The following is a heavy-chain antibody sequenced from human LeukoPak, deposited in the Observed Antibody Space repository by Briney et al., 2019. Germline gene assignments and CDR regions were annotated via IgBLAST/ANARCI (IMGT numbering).Heavy chain of an antibody. V-gene: IGHV3-23*01. CDR3: AKDQLERRLGSRYYYYMDV. J-gene: IGHJ6*03. CDR1: GFTFSSYA. D-gene: IGHD1-1*01. CDR2: ISGSGGST. Sequence: PGGSLRLSYAASGFTFSSYAMSWVRQAPGKGLEWVSAISGSGGSTYYADSVKGRFTISRDNSKNTLYLQMNSLRAEDTAVYYCAKDQLERRLGSRYYYYMDVWGKGTTVTVSS.